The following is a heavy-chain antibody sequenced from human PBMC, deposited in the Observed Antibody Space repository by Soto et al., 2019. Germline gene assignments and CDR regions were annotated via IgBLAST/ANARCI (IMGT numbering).Heavy chain of an antibody. CDR3: ARDEDYYDNSGYYYGY. J-gene: IGHJ4*02. D-gene: IGHD3-22*01. CDR1: GYTFTSYG. CDR2: ISAYNGNT. Sequence: ASVKVSCKASGYTFTSYGISWVRQAPGQGLEWMGWISAYNGNTNYAQKLQGRVTMTTDTSTSTAYMELRSLRSDDTAVYYCARDEDYYDNSGYYYGYWGQGTLVTVSS. V-gene: IGHV1-18*01.